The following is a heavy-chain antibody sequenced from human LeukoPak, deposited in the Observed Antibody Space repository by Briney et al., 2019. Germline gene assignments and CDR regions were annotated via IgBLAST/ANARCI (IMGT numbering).Heavy chain of an antibody. CDR2: INHSGST. V-gene: IGHV4-34*01. Sequence: SETLSLTCAVYGGSFSGYYWSWIRQPPGKGLEWIGEINHSGSTNYNPSLKSRVTISVDTSKNQFSLKLSSVTAADTAVYYCARDSAYGWFDPWGQGTLVTVSS. J-gene: IGHJ5*02. CDR3: ARDSAYGWFDP. CDR1: GGSFSGYY. D-gene: IGHD2-21*01.